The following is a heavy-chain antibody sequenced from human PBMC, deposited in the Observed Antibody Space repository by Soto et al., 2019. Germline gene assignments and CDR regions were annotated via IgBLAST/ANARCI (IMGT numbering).Heavy chain of an antibody. D-gene: IGHD2-15*01. CDR3: APHVHCSGGSCHYDAFDI. Sequence: EVPLLESGGGLVQPGESLRLSCAFSGFIFGNYMMTWVRQAPGKGLEGVSTIRDGGESTYYADSVKGRFTISRDNSKNTLYLQMDSLGVEDTAVYYCAPHVHCSGGSCHYDAFDIRGHGTMVTVS. CDR1: GFIFGNYM. J-gene: IGHJ3*02. V-gene: IGHV3-23*01. CDR2: IRDGGEST.